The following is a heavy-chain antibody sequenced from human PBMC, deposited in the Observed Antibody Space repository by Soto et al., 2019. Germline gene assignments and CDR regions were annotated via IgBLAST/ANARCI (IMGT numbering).Heavy chain of an antibody. CDR3: ARDLTPRPGSGDAFDI. V-gene: IGHV4-59*01. CDR1: GGSISSYY. D-gene: IGHD2-15*01. CDR2: IYYSGST. Sequence: SETLSLTCTVSGGSISSYYWSWIRQPPGKGLEWIGYIYYSGSTNYNPSLKSRVTISVDTSKNQFSLKLSSVTAADTAVYYCARDLTPRPGSGDAFDIWGQGTMVTVSS. J-gene: IGHJ3*02.